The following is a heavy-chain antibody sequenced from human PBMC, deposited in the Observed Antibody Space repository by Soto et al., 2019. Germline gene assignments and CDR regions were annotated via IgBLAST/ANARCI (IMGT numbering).Heavy chain of an antibody. D-gene: IGHD2-2*01. J-gene: IGHJ6*02. CDR2: IIPILGIA. Sequence: QVQLVQSGAEVKKPGSSVKVSCKASGGTFSSYTISWVRQAPGQGLEWMGRIIPILGIANYAQKFQGRVTITADKSTSTAYMELSSLRSEDTAVYYCARGSTSLYGMDVWGQGTTLTVSS. CDR1: GGTFSSYT. CDR3: ARGSTSLYGMDV. V-gene: IGHV1-69*02.